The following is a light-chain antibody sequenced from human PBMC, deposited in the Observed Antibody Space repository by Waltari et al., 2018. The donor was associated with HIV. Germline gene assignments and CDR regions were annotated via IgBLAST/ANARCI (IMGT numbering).Light chain of an antibody. J-gene: IGKJ4*01. CDR1: QSVTIY. CDR2: DAS. Sequence: RATLSCRASQSVTIYLAWYQLRPGQAPRLLISDASNRATGVPARFSGGGSGTDFTLTISRLEPEDFAVYYCQQRNNWLTFGGGTRVEI. V-gene: IGKV3-11*01. CDR3: QQRNNWLT.